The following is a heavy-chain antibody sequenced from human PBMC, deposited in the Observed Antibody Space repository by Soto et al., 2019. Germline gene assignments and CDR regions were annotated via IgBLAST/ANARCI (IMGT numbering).Heavy chain of an antibody. Sequence: QVQLVQSGAEVKKPGSSVTVSCKASGGTFSSNTITWVRQAPGHGLEWMGRIIPILDMANYSQKFQGRVTITADKSTSTAYMQLSSLTSEDTATYFCARLPGYSSDSYSPYYYHYMDVWGKGTPVTVSS. CDR2: IIPILDMA. V-gene: IGHV1-69*02. CDR3: ARLPGYSSDSYSPYYYHYMDV. J-gene: IGHJ6*03. D-gene: IGHD6-19*01. CDR1: GGTFSSNT.